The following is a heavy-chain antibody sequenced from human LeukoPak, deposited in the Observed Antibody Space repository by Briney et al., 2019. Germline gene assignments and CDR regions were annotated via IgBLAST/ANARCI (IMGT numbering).Heavy chain of an antibody. CDR3: ARLGGVYGGYYFDY. Sequence: ASETLSLTCAVYGGSFSGYYWSWIRQPPGKGLKWIGSISYSGSTYYNLSLKSRVTISVDTSKNQFSLKLNSLTAADTAVYFCARLGGVYGGYYFDYWGQGTLVTVSS. CDR2: ISYSGST. D-gene: IGHD2-8*02. J-gene: IGHJ4*02. CDR1: GGSFSGYY. V-gene: IGHV4-34*01.